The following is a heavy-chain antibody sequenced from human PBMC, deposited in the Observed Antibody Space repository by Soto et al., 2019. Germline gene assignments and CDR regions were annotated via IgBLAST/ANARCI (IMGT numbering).Heavy chain of an antibody. CDR1: RYGFSSHW. V-gene: IGHV5-51*01. CDR3: VRRYCSGAVCYYFDY. D-gene: IGHD2-8*02. CDR2: IYPRDSDT. J-gene: IGHJ4*02. Sequence: LGESLKISCKGSRYGFSSHWIGWVRQVPGKGLEWMGIIYPRDSDTRYGPSFQGQVTISVDKSISTAYLQWSSLKASDTAMYYCVRRYCSGAVCYYFDYWGQGTLVTVSS.